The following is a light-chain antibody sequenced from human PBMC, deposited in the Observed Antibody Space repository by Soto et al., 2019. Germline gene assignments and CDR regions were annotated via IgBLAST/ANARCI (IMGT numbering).Light chain of an antibody. Sequence: QSVLTQPASVSGSPGQSITISCTGTSSDAGSYNLVSWYQQHPGKAPKLMIYEVTKRPSGVSNRFSGSKSGNTASLTISGLQAEDEADYYCCSYAGSSTFVVFGGGTKLTVL. V-gene: IGLV2-23*02. CDR1: SSDAGSYNL. J-gene: IGLJ2*01. CDR2: EVT. CDR3: CSYAGSSTFVV.